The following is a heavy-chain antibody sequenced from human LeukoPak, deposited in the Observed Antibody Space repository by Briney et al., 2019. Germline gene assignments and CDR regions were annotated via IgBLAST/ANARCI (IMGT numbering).Heavy chain of an antibody. Sequence: GGSLRLSCAASGFTFDDYGMHWVRQAPGKGLEWVAVISYDGSNKYYADSVKGRFTISRDNSKNTLYLQMNSLRAEDTAVYYCAKDLSSSWYYYYYGMDVWGQGTTVTVSS. D-gene: IGHD6-13*01. V-gene: IGHV3-30*18. CDR2: ISYDGSNK. CDR3: AKDLSSSWYYYYYGMDV. CDR1: GFTFDDYG. J-gene: IGHJ6*02.